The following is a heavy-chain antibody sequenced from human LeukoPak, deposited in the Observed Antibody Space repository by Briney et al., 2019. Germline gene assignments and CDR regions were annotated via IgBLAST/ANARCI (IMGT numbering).Heavy chain of an antibody. D-gene: IGHD5-18*01. CDR1: GGPFSSYA. Sequence: SVKVSCKASGGPFSSYATSWVPKAPGQGLEWMARILPIFGIANYAQKFQGRVTITADKSTSTAYMELSSLRSEDTAVYYCAAEYSYGFMDVWGQGTTVTVSS. V-gene: IGHV1-69*04. CDR2: ILPIFGIA. CDR3: AAEYSYGFMDV. J-gene: IGHJ6*02.